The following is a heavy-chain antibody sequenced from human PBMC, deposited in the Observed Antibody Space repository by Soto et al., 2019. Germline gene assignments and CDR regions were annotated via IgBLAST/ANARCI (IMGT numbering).Heavy chain of an antibody. CDR3: AKAIDCSGTTCRTSYSSGWADAFDV. D-gene: IGHD6-19*01. J-gene: IGHJ3*01. Sequence: GGSLRLSCAASGFTLRNYAMNWVRQAPGDGLQWVATVTGSGVTTYYADSVKGRFSISRDNSKNTLYLQMDSLRVEDTALYYCAKAIDCSGTTCRTSYSSGWADAFDVWGQGSMVTVSS. V-gene: IGHV3-23*01. CDR1: GFTLRNYA. CDR2: VTGSGVTT.